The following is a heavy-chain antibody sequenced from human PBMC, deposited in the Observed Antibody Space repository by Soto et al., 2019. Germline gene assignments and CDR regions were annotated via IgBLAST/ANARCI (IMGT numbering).Heavy chain of an antibody. CDR2: IYYSGST. Sequence: QLQLQESGPRLVKPSETLSLTCSVSGGSISSSSYSWGWIRQPPGKGLEWIGTIYYSGSTHYNPSLAGRVAISARTPNNQLSLRLSYVTAADTAVYYCGRQPGHCGSTTCFGYYSVDVWGQGTTVTVS. CDR3: GRQPGHCGSTTCFGYYSVDV. J-gene: IGHJ6*02. CDR1: GGSISSSSYS. V-gene: IGHV4-39*01. D-gene: IGHD2-2*01.